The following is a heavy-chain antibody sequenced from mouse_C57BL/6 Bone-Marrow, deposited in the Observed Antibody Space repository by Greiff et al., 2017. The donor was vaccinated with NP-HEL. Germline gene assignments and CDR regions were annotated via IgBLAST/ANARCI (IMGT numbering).Heavy chain of an antibody. D-gene: IGHD1-1*01. J-gene: IGHJ2*01. Sequence: EVKLVESGGGLVKPGGSLKLSCAASGFTFSSYAMSWVRQTPEKRLEWVATISDGGSYTYYPDNVKGRFTISRDNAKNNLYLQMSHLKSEDTAMYYCAREGTTVDYWGQGTTLTVSS. V-gene: IGHV5-4*01. CDR3: AREGTTVDY. CDR2: ISDGGSYT. CDR1: GFTFSSYA.